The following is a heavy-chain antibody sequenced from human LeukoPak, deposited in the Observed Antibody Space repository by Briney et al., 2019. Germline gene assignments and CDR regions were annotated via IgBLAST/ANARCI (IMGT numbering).Heavy chain of an antibody. CDR2: IDHSGST. CDR1: GGSLSGYS. J-gene: IGHJ5*02. Sequence: PETLSLTCAVYGGSLSGYSWTWIRQPPGKGREWIGEIDHSGSTNYNASLTSRVIISADTSQNQFSLKLTSVTVADTAVYYCARVYVTVVRGRWFDPWGQGTLVTVSS. D-gene: IGHD3-10*01. V-gene: IGHV4-34*01. CDR3: ARVYVTVVRGRWFDP.